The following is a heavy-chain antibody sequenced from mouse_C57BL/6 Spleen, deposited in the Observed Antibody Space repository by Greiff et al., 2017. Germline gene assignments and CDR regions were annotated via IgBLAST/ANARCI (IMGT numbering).Heavy chain of an antibody. CDR1: GFTFSDYY. CDR3: AREGAQATYYAMDY. J-gene: IGHJ4*01. Sequence: EVKLVESEGGLVQPGSSMKLSCTASGFTFSDYYMAWVRQVPEKGLEWVANINYDGSSTYYLDSLKSRFIISRDNAKNILYLQMSSLKSEDPATYYCAREGAQATYYAMDYWGQGTSVTVSS. CDR2: INYDGSST. D-gene: IGHD3-2*02. V-gene: IGHV5-16*01.